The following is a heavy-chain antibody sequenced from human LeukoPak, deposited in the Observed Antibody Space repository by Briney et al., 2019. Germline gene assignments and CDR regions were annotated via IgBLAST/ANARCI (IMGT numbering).Heavy chain of an antibody. Sequence: GGSLRLSCAASGFTFSSYAMHWVRQAPGKGLEWVAVISYDGSNKYYADSVKGRFTISRDNSKNTLYLQMNSLRAEDTAMYYCARGHYDILTGYYTHFDYWGQGTLVTVSS. CDR2: ISYDGSNK. J-gene: IGHJ4*02. CDR3: ARGHYDILTGYYTHFDY. D-gene: IGHD3-9*01. CDR1: GFTFSSYA. V-gene: IGHV3-30-3*01.